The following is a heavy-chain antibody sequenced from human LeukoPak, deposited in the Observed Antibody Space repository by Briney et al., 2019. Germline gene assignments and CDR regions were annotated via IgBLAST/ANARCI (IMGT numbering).Heavy chain of an antibody. V-gene: IGHV3-30-3*01. CDR2: ISYDGSNK. CDR3: ARASIVVVPAATRGDPNFDY. CDR1: GFTFSSYA. D-gene: IGHD2-2*01. J-gene: IGHJ4*02. Sequence: GGSLRLSCAASGFTFSSYAMHWVRQAPGKGLEWVAVISYDGSNKYYADSVKGRFTISRDNSKNTLYLQMNSLRAEDTAVHYCARASIVVVPAATRGDPNFDYWGQGTLVTVSS.